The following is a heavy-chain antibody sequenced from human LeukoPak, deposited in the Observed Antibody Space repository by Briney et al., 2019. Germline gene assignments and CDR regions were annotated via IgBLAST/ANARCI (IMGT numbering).Heavy chain of an antibody. CDR1: GYTFTGYY. Sequence: ASVKVSCKASGYTFTGYYMYWVRQAPGQVLERMGRINPNSGGTNYAQKFQGRVTMTRDTSISTAYMELSRLRSDDTAVYYCARVGNYYDSSGYYKFFDYWGQGTLVTVSS. CDR3: ARVGNYYDSSGYYKFFDY. CDR2: INPNSGGT. J-gene: IGHJ4*02. V-gene: IGHV1-2*06. D-gene: IGHD3-22*01.